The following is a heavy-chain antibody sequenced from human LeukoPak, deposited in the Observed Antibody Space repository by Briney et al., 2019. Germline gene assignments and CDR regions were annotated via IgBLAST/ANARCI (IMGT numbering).Heavy chain of an antibody. CDR3: ARPAHYYDSSGEIYYFDY. CDR1: GYTLTELS. CDR2: FDPEDGET. J-gene: IGHJ4*02. V-gene: IGHV1-24*01. Sequence: ASVKVSCKVSGYTLTELSMHWVRQAPGKGLEWMGGFDPEDGETIYAQKFQGRVTMTEDTSTSTAYMELRSLRSDDTAVYYCARPAHYYDSSGEIYYFDYWGQGTLVTVSS. D-gene: IGHD3-22*01.